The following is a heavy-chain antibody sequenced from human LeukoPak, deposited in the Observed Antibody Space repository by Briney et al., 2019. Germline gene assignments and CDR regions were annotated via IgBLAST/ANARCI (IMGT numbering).Heavy chain of an antibody. V-gene: IGHV4-34*01. CDR2: INHSGST. CDR3: ARWVRGDFDY. D-gene: IGHD2-21*01. J-gene: IGHJ4*02. Sequence: SETLSLTCAVYGGSFSGYYWSWIRQPPGKGLEWIGEINHSGSTNYNPSLKSRVTISVDTSKNQFSLKLSSVTAADTAVYYCARWVRGDFDYWGQGTLVTVSS. CDR1: GGSFSGYY.